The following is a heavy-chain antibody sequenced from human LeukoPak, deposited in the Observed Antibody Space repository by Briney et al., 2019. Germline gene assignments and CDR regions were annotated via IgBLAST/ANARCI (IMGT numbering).Heavy chain of an antibody. CDR3: ARLLWFGELLYEGYYFDS. D-gene: IGHD3-10*01. CDR2: IYYSGDT. CDR1: GGSISSAGYY. J-gene: IGHJ4*02. V-gene: IGHV4-31*03. Sequence: PSETLSLACTVAGGSISSAGYYWSWIREHPGKGLECIGYIYYSGDTYYHPSLKSRITITVATSKNQFSLKLSSVTAADTAVYYCARLLWFGELLYEGYYFDSWGQGTLVTVSS.